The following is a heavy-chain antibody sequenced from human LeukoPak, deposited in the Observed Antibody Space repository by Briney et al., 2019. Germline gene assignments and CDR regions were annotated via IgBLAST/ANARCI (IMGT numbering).Heavy chain of an antibody. Sequence: GGSLRLSCAASQFTFSDYWMSWVRQAPGKGLEWVANIKQDGSEKYYVDSVKGRFTISRDNAKNSLYLQMNSLRVEDTAVYYCAKGKGYDDWGQGTLVTVSS. D-gene: IGHD5-12*01. CDR2: IKQDGSEK. J-gene: IGHJ4*02. V-gene: IGHV3-7*01. CDR3: AKGKGYDD. CDR1: QFTFSDYW.